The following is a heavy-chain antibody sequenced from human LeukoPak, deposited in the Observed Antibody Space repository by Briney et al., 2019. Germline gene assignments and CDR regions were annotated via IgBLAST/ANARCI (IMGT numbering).Heavy chain of an antibody. D-gene: IGHD1-14*01. V-gene: IGHV1-18*01. CDR1: GYTFTSYG. CDR3: ARDHHHRLWDYHYSYMDV. CDR2: ISAYNGNT. J-gene: IGHJ6*03. Sequence: ASVKVSCKASGYTFTSYGISWVRQAPGQGLEWMGWISAYNGNTNYAQKLQGRVTMTTDTSTSTAYMELRSLSSDDTAVYYCARDHHHRLWDYHYSYMDVWGKGTTVTISS.